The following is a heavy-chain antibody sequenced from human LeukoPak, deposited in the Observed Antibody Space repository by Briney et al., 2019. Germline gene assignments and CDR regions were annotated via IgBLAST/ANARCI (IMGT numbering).Heavy chain of an antibody. CDR3: ARDGDGHQLGPPHQYNYGMDV. CDR2: ISANNGNT. J-gene: IGHJ6*02. D-gene: IGHD5-24*01. V-gene: IGHV1-18*01. Sequence: ASVKVSCKASGGTFSSYAISWVRQAPGQGLEWMGWISANNGNTNYAQKLQGRVTMTTDTSTSTAYMELRSLRYDDSAVYYCARDGDGHQLGPPHQYNYGMDVWGQGTTVTVSS. CDR1: GGTFSSYA.